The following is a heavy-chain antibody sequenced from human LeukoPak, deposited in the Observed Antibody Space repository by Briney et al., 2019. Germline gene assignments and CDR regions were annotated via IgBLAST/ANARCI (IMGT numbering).Heavy chain of an antibody. CDR3: ARRRLGYYFDY. J-gene: IGHJ4*02. CDR2: INPRGST. CDR1: GGAFSGYY. V-gene: IGHV4-34*01. D-gene: IGHD5-24*01. Sequence: SETLSLTCGVYGGAFSGYYWSWIRQPPGKGLEWIGEINPRGSTNYNPSLKSRVTLSADTSKNQFSLTLDSVTAADTAVYYCARRRLGYYFDYWGQGTLVTVSS.